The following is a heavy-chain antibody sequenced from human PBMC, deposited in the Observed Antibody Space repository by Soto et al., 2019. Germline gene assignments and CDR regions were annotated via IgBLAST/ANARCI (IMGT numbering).Heavy chain of an antibody. Sequence: EVQLVESGGGLVQPGGSLKLACLASGFPLSDSAIHWVRKASGKGLEWVGRIRSTTNISATTYAAPVRCRFTLSIDDSKNTAYTKMTHLERQDAAVYYGTSHAGVPVQHSFYYYVMDVCGQG. CDR1: GFPLSDSA. J-gene: IGHJ6*02. CDR2: IRSTTNISAT. CDR3: TSHAGVPVQHSFYYYVMDV. D-gene: IGHD3-3*02. V-gene: IGHV3-73*01.